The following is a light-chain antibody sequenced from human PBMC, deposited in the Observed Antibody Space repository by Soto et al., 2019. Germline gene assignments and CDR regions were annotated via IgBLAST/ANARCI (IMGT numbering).Light chain of an antibody. CDR1: RSNIGSNS. CDR2: IND. V-gene: IGLV1-44*01. CDR3: ASWDDRLKGYV. Sequence: QSALTQPPAVSGTPGQRVIISCSGSRSNIGSNSVNWYQQLPGTAPTLLIYINDQRPSGVPDRFSGSTSGTSVSLAISGLQSEDEADYYCASWDDRLKGYVFGTGTKVTVL. J-gene: IGLJ1*01.